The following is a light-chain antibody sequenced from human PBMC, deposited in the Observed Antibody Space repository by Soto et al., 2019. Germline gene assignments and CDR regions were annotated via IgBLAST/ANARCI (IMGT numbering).Light chain of an antibody. V-gene: IGKV1-6*01. CDR2: GAS. Sequence: TYRASQGIRTDLGWYQQKPGKAPVLLISGASDLQSGVSSRFSGRGSGTEFTLTISSLQPEDFATYYCLHDYDYPLAVGAGPKVHIK. CDR1: QGIRTD. CDR3: LHDYDYPLA. J-gene: IGKJ4*01.